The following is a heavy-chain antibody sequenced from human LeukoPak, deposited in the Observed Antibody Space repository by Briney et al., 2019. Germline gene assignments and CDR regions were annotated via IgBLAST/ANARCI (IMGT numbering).Heavy chain of an antibody. J-gene: IGHJ4*02. CDR1: GFTFRSYL. D-gene: IGHD1-26*01. V-gene: IGHV3-21*04. CDR3: ARHGSYYVGYFDY. CDR2: ISSSTSYI. Sequence: GGSLRLSCAASGFTFRSYLMNWVRQAPGKGLEWVSVISSSTSYIYYADSVKGRFTISRDNAKNSVYLQMNSLRADDTTVYYCARHGSYYVGYFDYWGQGTLVTVSS.